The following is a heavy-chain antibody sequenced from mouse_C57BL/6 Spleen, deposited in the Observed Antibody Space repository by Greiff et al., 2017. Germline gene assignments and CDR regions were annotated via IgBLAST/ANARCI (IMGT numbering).Heavy chain of an antibody. CDR2: ISSGGSYT. Sequence: EVQRVESGGDLVKPGGSLKLSCAASGFTFSSYGMSWVRQTPDKRLEWVATISSGGSYTYYPDSVKGRFTISRDNAKNTLYLQMSSLKSEDTAMYYCARRGTVVATDYAMDYWGQGTSVTVSS. CDR1: GFTFSSYG. J-gene: IGHJ4*01. V-gene: IGHV5-6*01. D-gene: IGHD1-1*01. CDR3: ARRGTVVATDYAMDY.